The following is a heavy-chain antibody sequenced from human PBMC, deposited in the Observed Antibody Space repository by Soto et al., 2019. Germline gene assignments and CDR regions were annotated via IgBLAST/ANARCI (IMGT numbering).Heavy chain of an antibody. CDR1: GYPFTSYG. D-gene: IGHD6-19*01. Sequence: QVQLVQSGAEGKKPGASVKVSCKTSGYPFTSYGINWVRQAPGQGPEWMGWISAYNGKTSYTQKFQGRVTMTTYTSTSTAYMEMRSLRSEDTAVYYCARDSLIAVTGLLHYWGQGTLVTVSS. V-gene: IGHV1-18*01. CDR2: ISAYNGKT. J-gene: IGHJ4*02. CDR3: ARDSLIAVTGLLHY.